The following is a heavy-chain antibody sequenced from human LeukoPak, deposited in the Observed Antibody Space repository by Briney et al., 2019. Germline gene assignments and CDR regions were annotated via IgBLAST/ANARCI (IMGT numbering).Heavy chain of an antibody. J-gene: IGHJ5*02. V-gene: IGHV1-69*02. Sequence: SVKVSXKASGGTFSSYTISWVRQAPGQGLEWMGRIIPILGIANYAQKFQGRVTITADKSTSTAYMELSSLRSEDTAVYYCARQATSIVGATTNWFDPWGQGTLVTVSS. CDR2: IIPILGIA. D-gene: IGHD1-26*01. CDR3: ARQATSIVGATTNWFDP. CDR1: GGTFSSYT.